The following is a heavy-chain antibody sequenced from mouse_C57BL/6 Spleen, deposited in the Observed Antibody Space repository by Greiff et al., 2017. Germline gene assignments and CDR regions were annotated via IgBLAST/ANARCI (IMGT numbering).Heavy chain of an antibody. CDR2: IYPGSGST. Sequence: QVQLQQPGAELVKPGASVKMSCKASGYTFTSYWITWVKQRPGQGLEWIGDIYPGSGSTNYNEKFKSKATLTVDQSSSTAYMQLNSLTSEDSAVYYCAREEGIYYDYDRVFAYWGQGTLVTVSA. CDR1: GYTFTSYW. J-gene: IGHJ3*01. V-gene: IGHV1-55*01. D-gene: IGHD2-4*01. CDR3: AREEGIYYDYDRVFAY.